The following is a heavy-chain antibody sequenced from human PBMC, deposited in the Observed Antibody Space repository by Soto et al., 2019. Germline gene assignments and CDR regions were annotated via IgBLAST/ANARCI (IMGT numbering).Heavy chain of an antibody. CDR2: ISGSGGST. Sequence: LPGGSLRLSCAASGFTFSSYAMSWVRPAPGKGLEWVSAISGSGGSTYYADSVKGRFTISRDNSKNTLYLQMNSLRAEDTAVYYCAKVGDYDFWSGYYTSDYWGQGTLVTVSS. D-gene: IGHD3-3*01. CDR1: GFTFSSYA. V-gene: IGHV3-23*01. CDR3: AKVGDYDFWSGYYTSDY. J-gene: IGHJ4*02.